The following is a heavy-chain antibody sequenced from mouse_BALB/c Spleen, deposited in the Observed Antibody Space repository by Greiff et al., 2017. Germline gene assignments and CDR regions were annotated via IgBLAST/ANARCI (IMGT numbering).Heavy chain of an antibody. CDR3: AREGDYGYFDY. CDR1: GYTFTDYA. D-gene: IGHD1-1*01. CDR2: ISTYYGDA. J-gene: IGHJ2*01. Sequence: VQLKESGAELVRPGVSVKISCKGSGYTFTDYAMHWVKQSHAKSLEWIGVISTYYGDASYNQKFKGKATMTVDKSSSTAYMELARLTSEDSAIYYCAREGDYGYFDYWGQGTTLTVSS. V-gene: IGHV1S137*01.